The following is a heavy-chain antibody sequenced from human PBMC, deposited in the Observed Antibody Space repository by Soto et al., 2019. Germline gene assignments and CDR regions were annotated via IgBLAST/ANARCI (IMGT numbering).Heavy chain of an antibody. CDR1: GGSITRHY. CDR2: IFYSGST. CDR3: ARVRGAPLGGFDI. J-gene: IGHJ3*02. D-gene: IGHD1-26*01. Sequence: SEALSLTCTLSGGSITRHYLCWIRHPPGKGRGWTGNIFYSGSTKDNPSLTSRVTLSADTSKNQLSLKLTSVNTADTAVYYCARVRGAPLGGFDIWGQGTLVPVSS. V-gene: IGHV4-59*11.